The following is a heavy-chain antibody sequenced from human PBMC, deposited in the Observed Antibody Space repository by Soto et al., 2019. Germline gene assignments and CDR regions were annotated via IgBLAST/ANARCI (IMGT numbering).Heavy chain of an antibody. CDR3: PRSQLDRFDP. V-gene: IGHV5-10-1*01. CDR2: IDPRDSDT. D-gene: IGHD1-1*01. J-gene: IGHJ5*02. Sequence: SVTMSCRGLGFSFTAYRIDWVGQMPGKGLEWMGRIDPRDSDTSYSPSFQGHVTFSAEKSTSTAYLHWNSLKPSDSAIDYCPRSQLDRFDPWGTRTKVTAAS. CDR1: GFSFTAYR.